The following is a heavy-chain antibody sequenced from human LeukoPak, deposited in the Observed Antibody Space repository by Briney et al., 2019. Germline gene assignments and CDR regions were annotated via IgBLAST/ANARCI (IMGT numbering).Heavy chain of an antibody. J-gene: IGHJ4*02. CDR2: IKQDGSEK. D-gene: IGHD2-2*01. CDR1: GFSFSSYW. V-gene: IGHV3-7*01. Sequence: GGSLRLSCAASGFSFSSYWMSWVRQAPGKGLEWVATIKQDGSEKYFVDSVKGRFTISRDNAKNSLYLQMNSLRAEDTAVYYCARVSLSNSRGYWGQGTLVTVSS. CDR3: ARVSLSNSRGY.